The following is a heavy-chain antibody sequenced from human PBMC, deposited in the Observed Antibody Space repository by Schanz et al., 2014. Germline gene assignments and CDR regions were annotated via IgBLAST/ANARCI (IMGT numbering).Heavy chain of an antibody. J-gene: IGHJ5*02. V-gene: IGHV3-7*01. D-gene: IGHD3-3*01. CDR1: GFTFSSYW. CDR2: IKQDGSEK. CDR3: ARDDFWSGADNRFDP. Sequence: EVQLVESGGGLVQPGGSLRLSCAASGFTFSSYWMSWVRQAPGEGLEWVANIKQDGSEKYYVDSVEGRFTISRDNAKNSLYLQMNSLRVEDTAVYYCARDDFWSGADNRFDPWGQGTLVTVSS.